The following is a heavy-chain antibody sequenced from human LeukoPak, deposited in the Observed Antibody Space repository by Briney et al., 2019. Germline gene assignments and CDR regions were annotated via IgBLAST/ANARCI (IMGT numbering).Heavy chain of an antibody. V-gene: IGHV1-69*01. CDR1: GGTFSSSA. CDR2: IIPIFGTA. CDR3: ASLPCSSTSCYGMDV. J-gene: IGHJ6*04. Sequence: SVKVSCKASGGTFSSSAISWVRQAPGQGLEWMGGIIPIFGTANYAQKFQGRVTITADESTSTAYMELSSLRSEDTAVYYCASLPCSSTSCYGMDVWGKGTTVTVSS. D-gene: IGHD2-2*01.